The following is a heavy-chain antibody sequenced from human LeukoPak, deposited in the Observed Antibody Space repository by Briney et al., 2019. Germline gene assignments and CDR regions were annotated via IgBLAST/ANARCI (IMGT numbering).Heavy chain of an antibody. CDR3: ARLRDSGWYKSPLDY. Sequence: SETLSLTCAVYGGSFSGYYWSWIRQPPGKGLEWIGEINHSGSTNYNPSLMSRVTISVDTSKNQFSLKLRSVTAADTAVYYCARLRDSGWYKSPLDYWGQGTLVSVSS. CDR2: INHSGST. V-gene: IGHV4-34*01. CDR1: GGSFSGYY. J-gene: IGHJ4*02. D-gene: IGHD6-19*01.